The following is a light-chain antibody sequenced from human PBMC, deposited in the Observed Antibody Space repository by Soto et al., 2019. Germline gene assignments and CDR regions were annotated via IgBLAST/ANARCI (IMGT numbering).Light chain of an antibody. Sequence: EIVMTQSPATLSVSPGERATLSCGASQSVSSNLAWYQQKPGQAPRLLIYGASTRATGIPARFSGSGSGTEFTLTITRLEPEDFAVYYCQQYGGSPRTFGQGTKVDI. V-gene: IGKV3-15*01. CDR3: QQYGGSPRT. CDR1: QSVSSN. CDR2: GAS. J-gene: IGKJ1*01.